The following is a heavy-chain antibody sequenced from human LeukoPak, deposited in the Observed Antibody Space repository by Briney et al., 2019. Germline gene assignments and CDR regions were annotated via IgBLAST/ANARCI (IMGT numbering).Heavy chain of an antibody. V-gene: IGHV3-48*04. D-gene: IGHD5-18*01. CDR3: ARGYSSAYNYFQY. Sequence: PGGSLRLSCAASGFTFSSYAMSWVRQAPGRGLEWISYISNSGSTIYYADSVKGRFTISRDNAKNSLYLQMNSLRAEDTAVYYCARGYSSAYNYFQYWGQGTLVTVSS. J-gene: IGHJ4*02. CDR2: ISNSGSTI. CDR1: GFTFSSYA.